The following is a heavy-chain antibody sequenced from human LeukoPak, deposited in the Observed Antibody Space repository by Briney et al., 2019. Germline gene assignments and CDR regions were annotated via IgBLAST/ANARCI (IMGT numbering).Heavy chain of an antibody. CDR2: IKGDESAK. V-gene: IGHV3-7*01. CDR3: ARDVGGSLDY. Sequence: GGSLRLSFAGPGLTVIPYWMASGRQAPGKGLEWVANIKGDESAKHQADSVKGRFTISRDNAQSSVFLQMNSLRGEDTAVYYCARDVGGSLDYWGQGTLVTVSS. J-gene: IGHJ4*02. CDR1: GLTVIPYW. D-gene: IGHD1-26*01.